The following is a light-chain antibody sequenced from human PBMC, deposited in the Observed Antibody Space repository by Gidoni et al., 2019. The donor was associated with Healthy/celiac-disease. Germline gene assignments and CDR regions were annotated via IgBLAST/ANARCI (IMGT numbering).Light chain of an antibody. Sequence: EIVLTQSPATLSLSPGERATLSCRASQSVSSYLAWYQQKPGQAPRLLIYDASNRATGIPARFSGSGSGTDFTLTISRLEPEDFAVYYCQQRSHSTFGGGTKVEIK. CDR1: QSVSSY. V-gene: IGKV3-11*01. J-gene: IGKJ4*01. CDR3: QQRSHST. CDR2: DAS.